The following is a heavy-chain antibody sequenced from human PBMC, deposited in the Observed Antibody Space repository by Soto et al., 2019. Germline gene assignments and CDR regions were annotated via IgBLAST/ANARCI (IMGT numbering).Heavy chain of an antibody. CDR2: VIPILGIA. CDR1: GGTFSRYS. D-gene: IGHD6-19*01. J-gene: IGHJ4*02. CDR3: ARGAAGIAVAGPSYYFDY. Sequence: QVQLVQSGAEVKKPGSSVKVSCKASGGTFSRYSISWVRQAPGQGLEWMGRVIPILGIANYAQKLQGRVTITPDKSTSTAYMELSSLRSEDTAVYYCARGAAGIAVAGPSYYFDYWGQGTLVTVSS. V-gene: IGHV1-69*02.